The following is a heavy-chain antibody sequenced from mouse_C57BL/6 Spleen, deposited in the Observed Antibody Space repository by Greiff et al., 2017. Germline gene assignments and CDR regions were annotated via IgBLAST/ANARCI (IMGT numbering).Heavy chain of an antibody. Sequence: QVQLQQPGAELVMPGASVKLSCKASGYTFTSYWMPWVQQRPGQGLEWIGEIDPSDSYTNYNQKFKGKSTLTVDKSSSTAYMQLSSLTSEDSAVYYCASSDSSGYKFAYWGQGTLVTVSA. CDR2: IDPSDSYT. J-gene: IGHJ3*01. V-gene: IGHV1-69*01. D-gene: IGHD3-2*02. CDR1: GYTFTSYW. CDR3: ASSDSSGYKFAY.